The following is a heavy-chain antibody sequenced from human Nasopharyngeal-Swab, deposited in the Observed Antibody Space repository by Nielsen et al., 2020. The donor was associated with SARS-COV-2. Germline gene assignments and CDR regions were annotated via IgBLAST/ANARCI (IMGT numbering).Heavy chain of an antibody. CDR3: AKGPFTVVVTGGGDFDY. V-gene: IGHV3-30*18. CDR1: GFTFSSYG. J-gene: IGHJ4*02. D-gene: IGHD2-21*02. CDR2: ISYDGSNK. Sequence: GESLKISCAASGFTFSSYGMHWVRQAPGKGLEWVAVISYDGSNKYYADSVKGRFTISRDNSKNTLYLQMNSLRAEDTAVYYCAKGPFTVVVTGGGDFDYWGQGTLVTVSS.